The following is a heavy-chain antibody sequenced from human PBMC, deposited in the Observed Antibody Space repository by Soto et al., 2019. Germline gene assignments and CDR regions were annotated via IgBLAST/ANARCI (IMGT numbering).Heavy chain of an antibody. CDR1: GFTFSNYG. J-gene: IGHJ1*01. CDR2: ISGSGGST. D-gene: IGHD2-15*01. CDR3: AKDSPVGVPLLRDLHD. Sequence: LRLSFAASGFTFSNYGMSWVRQAPGKGLEWVSVISGSGGSTYYADSVKGRFTLSRDNSKNTVYLQMNSLRAEDTAVYYCAKDSPVGVPLLRDLHDWGQGTLVTVSS. V-gene: IGHV3-23*01.